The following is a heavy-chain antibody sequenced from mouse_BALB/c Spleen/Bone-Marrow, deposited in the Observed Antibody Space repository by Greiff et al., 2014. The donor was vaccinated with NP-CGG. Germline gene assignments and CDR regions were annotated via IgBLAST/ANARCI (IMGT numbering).Heavy chain of an antibody. V-gene: IGHV1-26*01. CDR1: GYTFTDYY. J-gene: IGHJ4*01. Sequence: EVMLVESGPDLVKPGASVKMSCKASGYTFTDYYMKWVKQSHGKRLEWIGDINPNNGNTFYNQKFKGKASLTVDKSSTTAYMQLNSLTSEDSAVYYCARSRAMDYWGQGTSATVSS. CDR2: INPNNGNT. CDR3: ARSRAMDY.